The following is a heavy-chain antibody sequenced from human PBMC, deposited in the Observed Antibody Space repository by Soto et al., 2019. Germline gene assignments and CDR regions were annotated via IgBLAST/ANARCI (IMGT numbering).Heavy chain of an antibody. CDR2: IHYSGST. J-gene: IGHJ4*02. CDR1: GGSISSSSYY. V-gene: IGHV4-39*01. CDR3: ARGEEYSGYDFHY. Sequence: QLQLQESGPGLVKPSETLSLTCTVSGGSISSSSYYWGWIRQPPGKGLEWIGSIHYSGSTYYNPSLKSRVTISVDTSKNKFSLKLSSVTAADTAVYYCARGEEYSGYDFHYWGQGTLVTVSS. D-gene: IGHD5-12*01.